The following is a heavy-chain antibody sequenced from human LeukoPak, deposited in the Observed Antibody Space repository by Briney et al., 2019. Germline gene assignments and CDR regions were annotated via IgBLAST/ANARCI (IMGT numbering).Heavy chain of an antibody. Sequence: ASVNVSCKASGYTFTIYGISGVRQAPGRGLEWGGWISAYNGNTNYAQKLQGRVTMTTDTSTSTAYMELRSLRSDDAAVYYCAREGIAAAEGAFDIWGQGTMVTVSS. J-gene: IGHJ3*02. CDR2: ISAYNGNT. D-gene: IGHD6-13*01. V-gene: IGHV1-18*01. CDR3: AREGIAAAEGAFDI. CDR1: GYTFTIYG.